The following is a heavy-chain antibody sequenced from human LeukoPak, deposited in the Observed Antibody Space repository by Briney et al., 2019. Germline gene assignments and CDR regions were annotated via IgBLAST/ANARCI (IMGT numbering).Heavy chain of an antibody. CDR2: FDPEDGET. CDR3: ARGITYYYDSSGYSRENDAFDI. D-gene: IGHD3-22*01. Sequence: ASVKVSCKVSGYTLTELSMHWVRQAPGKGLEWMGGFDPEDGETIYAQKFQGRVTITADKSTSTAYMELSSLRSEDTAVYYCARGITYYYDSSGYSRENDAFDIWGQGTMVTVPS. J-gene: IGHJ3*02. V-gene: IGHV1-24*01. CDR1: GYTLTELS.